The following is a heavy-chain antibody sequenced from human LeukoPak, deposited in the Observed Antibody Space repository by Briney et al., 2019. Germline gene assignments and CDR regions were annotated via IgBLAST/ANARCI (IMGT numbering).Heavy chain of an antibody. CDR2: IWHDGSSQ. CDR3: AKDAQRGFDYSNSLES. CDR1: GFTFDHYG. Sequence: GRSLRLSCVASGFTFDHYGMHWVRQAPGKGLEWVAVIWHDGSSQYYADSVKGRFTISRDNSMNTLYLQMNGLRAEDTAVYYCAKDAQRGFDYSNSLESWGQGTLVTVSS. V-gene: IGHV3-33*06. J-gene: IGHJ5*01. D-gene: IGHD4-11*01.